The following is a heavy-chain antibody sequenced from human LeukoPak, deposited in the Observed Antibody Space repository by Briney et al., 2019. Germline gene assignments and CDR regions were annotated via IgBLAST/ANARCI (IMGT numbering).Heavy chain of an antibody. CDR3: AKMTLYDFWSGYIPTHAFDI. D-gene: IGHD3-3*01. CDR2: ISGSCGST. J-gene: IGHJ3*02. V-gene: IGHV3-23*01. Sequence: GGSLRLSCAASGFTFSSYAMSWVRQAPGKGLEWVSAISGSCGSTYYADSVKGRFTISRDNSKNTLYLKMNSLRAEDTAVYYCAKMTLYDFWSGYIPTHAFDIWGQRTMVTVSS. CDR1: GFTFSSYA.